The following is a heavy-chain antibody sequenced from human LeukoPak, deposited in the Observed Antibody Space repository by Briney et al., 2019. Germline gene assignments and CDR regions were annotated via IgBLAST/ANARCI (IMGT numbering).Heavy chain of an antibody. D-gene: IGHD3-22*01. Sequence: ASVKVSCKASGYTFTSYDINWVRQATGQGLEWMGWMNPNSGNTGYAQKFQGRVTITRNTSISTAYMELSSLRSEDTAVYYCARVPGYYDSSGYYVSLAFDIWGQGTMVTVSS. CDR2: MNPNSGNT. CDR1: GYTFTSYD. V-gene: IGHV1-8*01. CDR3: ARVPGYYDSSGYYVSLAFDI. J-gene: IGHJ3*02.